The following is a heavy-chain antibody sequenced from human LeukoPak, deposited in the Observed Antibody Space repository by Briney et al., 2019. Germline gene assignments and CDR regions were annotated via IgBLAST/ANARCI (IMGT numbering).Heavy chain of an antibody. CDR3: ARGIGYCSSTSCLNWFDP. D-gene: IGHD2-2*01. V-gene: IGHV4-31*03. CDR2: IYYSGST. CDR1: GGSLSSGGYS. Sequence: SQTLSLTCTVSGGSLSSGGYSWSWMRQPPGKGLEWIGYIYYSGSTYYNRSIKSRVTISVDTSKNQFSLKLSSVTAADTAVYYCARGIGYCSSTSCLNWFDPWGQGTLVTVSS. J-gene: IGHJ5*02.